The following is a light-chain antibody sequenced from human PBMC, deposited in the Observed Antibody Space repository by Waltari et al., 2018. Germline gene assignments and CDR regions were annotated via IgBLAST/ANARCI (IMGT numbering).Light chain of an antibody. CDR1: QCISTY. Sequence: DIQLSQSPSSLSASVGDRVPITRRASQCISTYLAWFRQKPGNTPKSLIYAASSLQSGQPATFSGSVSETDFTLTISSLQPEEFATYYSQQYNSYPWPFGQGTKLEIK. CDR3: QQYNSYPWP. CDR2: AAS. V-gene: IGKV1-16*01. J-gene: IGKJ2*01.